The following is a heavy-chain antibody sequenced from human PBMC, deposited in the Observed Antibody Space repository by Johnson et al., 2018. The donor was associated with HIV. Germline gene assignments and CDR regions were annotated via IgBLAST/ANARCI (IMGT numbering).Heavy chain of an antibody. CDR3: AKDLGGYSSGWYGDALDI. J-gene: IGHJ3*02. CDR2: IYSGGST. D-gene: IGHD6-19*01. CDR1: GFSFSDYY. V-gene: IGHV3-66*02. Sequence: VLLVESGGGLVNPGGSLRLSCAASGFSFSDYYMSWIRQAPGKGLEWVSVIYSGGSTYYADSVKGRFTISRDNSKNTLYLQMRADDTAVYYCAKDLGGYSSGWYGDALDIWGQGTMVTVSS.